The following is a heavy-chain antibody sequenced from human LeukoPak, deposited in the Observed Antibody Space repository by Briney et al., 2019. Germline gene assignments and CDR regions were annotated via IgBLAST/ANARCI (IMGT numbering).Heavy chain of an antibody. Sequence: VASVKVSCKASGYTFTSYYMHWVRQAPGQGLEWMGRINPNSGGTNYAQKFQGRVTMTRDTSISTAYMELSRLRSDDTAVYYCARDRFEIGPDFDYWGQGTLVTVSS. CDR1: GYTFTSYY. CDR2: INPNSGGT. D-gene: IGHD3-10*01. J-gene: IGHJ4*02. CDR3: ARDRFEIGPDFDY. V-gene: IGHV1-2*06.